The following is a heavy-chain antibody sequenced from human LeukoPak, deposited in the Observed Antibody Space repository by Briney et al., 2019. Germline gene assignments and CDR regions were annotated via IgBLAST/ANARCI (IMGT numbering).Heavy chain of an antibody. Sequence: GGSLRLSCAASGFTFSDYYMSWIRQAPGKGLEWVSYISSSGSTIYYADSVKGRFTISRDNAKNSLYLQMNSLRAEDTAVYYCARVPAPGYSSGWNQNYYYYYGMDVWGRGTTVTVSS. CDR3: ARVPAPGYSSGWNQNYYYYYGMDV. V-gene: IGHV3-11*01. J-gene: IGHJ6*02. CDR2: ISSSGSTI. D-gene: IGHD6-19*01. CDR1: GFTFSDYY.